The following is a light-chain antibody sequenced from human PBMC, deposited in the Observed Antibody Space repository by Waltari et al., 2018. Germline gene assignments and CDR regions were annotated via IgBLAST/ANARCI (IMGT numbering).Light chain of an antibody. V-gene: IGLV3-1*01. CDR2: QDT. CDR3: QAWDSSTVL. J-gene: IGLJ3*02. CDR1: HLGDRS. Sequence: SFELTQPSSVSVSPGQTASITCSGDHLGDRSVSWYHQKAGQSPLLVIYQDTKRPSGIPPRFVGSNSGNTATLTISGTKAMDEAVYYCQAWDSSTVLFGGGTKLTVL.